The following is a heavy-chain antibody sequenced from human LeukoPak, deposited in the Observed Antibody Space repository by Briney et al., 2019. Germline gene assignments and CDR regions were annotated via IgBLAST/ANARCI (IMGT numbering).Heavy chain of an antibody. Sequence: PSETLSLTCTVSGGSISSYYWSWIRQPAGKGLEWIGRIYTSGSTNYNPSLKSRVTMSVDTSKNQFSLKLSSVTAADTAVYYCTRVSVVAATVWFDPWGQGTLVTVSS. D-gene: IGHD2-15*01. J-gene: IGHJ5*02. CDR1: GGSISSYY. CDR2: IYTSGST. V-gene: IGHV4-4*07. CDR3: TRVSVVAATVWFDP.